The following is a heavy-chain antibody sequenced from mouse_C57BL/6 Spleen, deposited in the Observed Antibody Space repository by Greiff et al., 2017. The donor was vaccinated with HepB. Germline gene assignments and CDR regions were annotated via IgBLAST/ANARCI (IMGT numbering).Heavy chain of an antibody. J-gene: IGHJ4*01. Sequence: EVQLQESGPGLVKPSQSLSLTCSVTGYSITSGYYWNWIRQFPGNKLEWMGYISYDGSNNYNPTLKNQISITRDTSKNQFFLKLNSVTTEDTATDCCAREDWDYAMDYWGQGTSVTVSS. CDR1: GYSITSGYY. V-gene: IGHV3-6*01. CDR2: ISYDGSN. CDR3: AREDWDYAMDY. D-gene: IGHD4-1*01.